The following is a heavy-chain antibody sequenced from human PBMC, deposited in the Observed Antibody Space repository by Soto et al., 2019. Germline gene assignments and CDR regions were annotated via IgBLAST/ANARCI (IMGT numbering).Heavy chain of an antibody. V-gene: IGHV4-4*02. Sequence: PSETLSLSCAVSGGSISSSNWWSWVRQPPGKGLEWIGEIYHSGSTNYNPSLKSRVTISVDKSKNQFSLKLSSVTAADTAVYYCARLKQGVTTVTTKTFDYWGQGTLVT. CDR1: GGSISSSNW. CDR3: ARLKQGVTTVTTKTFDY. J-gene: IGHJ4*02. CDR2: IYHSGST. D-gene: IGHD4-17*01.